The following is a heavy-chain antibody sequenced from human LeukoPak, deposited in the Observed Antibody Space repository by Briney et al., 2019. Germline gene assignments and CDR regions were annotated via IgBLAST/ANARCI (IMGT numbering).Heavy chain of an antibody. Sequence: GASVNVSCKASGYTFTSYDINCVRQATGQGLEWMGWMNPNSGNTGYAQKFQGRVTITRNTSISTAYMELRSLRSEDTAVYYCAVMAYYDFWSGYYTLDYWGQGTLVTVSS. CDR2: MNPNSGNT. CDR3: AVMAYYDFWSGYYTLDY. D-gene: IGHD3-3*01. J-gene: IGHJ4*02. V-gene: IGHV1-8*03. CDR1: GYTFTSYD.